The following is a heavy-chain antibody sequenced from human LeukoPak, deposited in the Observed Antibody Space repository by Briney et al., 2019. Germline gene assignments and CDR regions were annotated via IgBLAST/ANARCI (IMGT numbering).Heavy chain of an antibody. D-gene: IGHD5-18*01. Sequence: GGSLRLSCAASGFTFSSYAMSWVRQAPGKGLEWVSAISGSGGSTYYADSVKGRFTISRDNSKNTLYLQMNSLRAEDTAVYYCAKDQVGDTAMAPDFDYWGQGTLVTVPS. CDR2: ISGSGGST. V-gene: IGHV3-23*01. CDR3: AKDQVGDTAMAPDFDY. CDR1: GFTFSSYA. J-gene: IGHJ4*02.